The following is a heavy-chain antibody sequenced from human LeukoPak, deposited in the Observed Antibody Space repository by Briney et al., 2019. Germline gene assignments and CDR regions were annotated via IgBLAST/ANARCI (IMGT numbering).Heavy chain of an antibody. CDR2: VYYTGST. V-gene: IGHV4-59*12. Sequence: SETLSLTCTVSGGSISSYYWSWIRQPPGKGLEWIGYVYYTGSTNYNPSLKSRVTISVDTSKNQFSLKLSSVTAADTAVYYCARGYGSDNWFDPWGQGTLVTVSS. CDR1: GGSISSYY. CDR3: ARGYGSDNWFDP. J-gene: IGHJ5*02. D-gene: IGHD3-10*01.